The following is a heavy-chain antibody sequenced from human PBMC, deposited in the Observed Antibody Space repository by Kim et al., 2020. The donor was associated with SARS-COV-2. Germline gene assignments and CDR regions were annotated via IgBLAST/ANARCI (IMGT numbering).Heavy chain of an antibody. V-gene: IGHV4-59*13. J-gene: IGHJ6*02. CDR3: ARGVTMVRGVMFPYGMDV. Sequence: SETLSLTCTVSGGSISSYYWSWIRQPPGKGLEWIGYIYYSGSTNYNPSLKSRVTISVDTSKNQFSLKLSSVTAADTAVYYCARGVTMVRGVMFPYGMDVWGQGTTVTVSS. D-gene: IGHD3-10*01. CDR2: IYYSGST. CDR1: GGSISSYY.